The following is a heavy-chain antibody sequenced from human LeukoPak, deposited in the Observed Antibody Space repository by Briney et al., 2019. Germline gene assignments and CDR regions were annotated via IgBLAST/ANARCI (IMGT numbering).Heavy chain of an antibody. CDR3: AKDRGLLRPDY. V-gene: IGHV3-30*18. J-gene: IGHJ4*02. CDR1: GFTVSSNY. CDR2: ISYDGSNE. Sequence: PPGGSLRLSCAASGFTVSSNYMSWVRQAPGKGLEWVAIISYDGSNEYYADSVKGRFTISRDNSKNALYLQMNSLRAEDTAVYYCAKDRGLLRPDYWGQGTLVTVSS. D-gene: IGHD3-10*01.